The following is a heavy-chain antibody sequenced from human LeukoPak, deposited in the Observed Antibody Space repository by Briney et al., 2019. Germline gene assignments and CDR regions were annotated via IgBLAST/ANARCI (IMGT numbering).Heavy chain of an antibody. CDR3: ASNTDYYDTHAGFDY. D-gene: IGHD3-22*01. J-gene: IGHJ4*02. V-gene: IGHV4-39*01. Sequence: SETLSLTCTVSGVSISSRSYVWGWLRQPPGKGLEWIGSIYYSGSTYYNPSLKSRVTISVDTSKNQFSLKLSSVTAADTAVYYCASNTDYYDTHAGFDYWGQGTLVTVSS. CDR1: GVSISSRSYV. CDR2: IYYSGST.